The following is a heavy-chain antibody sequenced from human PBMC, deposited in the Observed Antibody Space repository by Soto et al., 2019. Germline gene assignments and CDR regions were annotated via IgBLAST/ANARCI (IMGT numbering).Heavy chain of an antibody. CDR3: ARDLGIAAAGTPFSWFDS. V-gene: IGHV3-9*01. CDR1: GLSFDEYA. Sequence: LRLSSAASGLSFDEYAMRWVRQAPGKGLEWVSGISWNSGSIGYADSVKGRFTISRDNAKNSLYLQMKSLRDEDTALYYCARDLGIAAAGTPFSWFDSWGQGTLVTVSS. D-gene: IGHD6-13*01. CDR2: ISWNSGSI. J-gene: IGHJ5*01.